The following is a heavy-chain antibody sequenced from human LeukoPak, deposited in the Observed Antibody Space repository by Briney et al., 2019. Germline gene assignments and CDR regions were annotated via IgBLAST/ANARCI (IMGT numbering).Heavy chain of an antibody. CDR2: ISSSSGYI. D-gene: IGHD1-26*01. Sequence: GGSLRLSCAASGFVFSDYSMHWVRQAPGKGLEWVSCISSSSGYIFYADSVKGRFTVSRDNAKNSLFLHMNRLGVEDTAIYFCVRDTQWELLAQWGQGTVVTVSS. CDR1: GFVFSDYS. V-gene: IGHV3-21*01. J-gene: IGHJ4*02. CDR3: VRDTQWELLAQ.